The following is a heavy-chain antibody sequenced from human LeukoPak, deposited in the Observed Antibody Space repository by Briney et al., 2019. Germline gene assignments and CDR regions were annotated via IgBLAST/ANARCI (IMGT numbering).Heavy chain of an antibody. CDR3: ARARDDSSGYDAFDI. J-gene: IGHJ3*02. CDR2: IYHSGST. CDR1: GYSISSGYY. Sequence: SETLSLTCTVSGYSISSGYYWGWIRQPPGKGLEWIGSIYHSGSTYYNPSLKSRVTISVDTSKNQFSLKVSSVTAADTAVYYCARARDDSSGYDAFDIWGQGTMVTVSS. D-gene: IGHD3-22*01. V-gene: IGHV4-38-2*02.